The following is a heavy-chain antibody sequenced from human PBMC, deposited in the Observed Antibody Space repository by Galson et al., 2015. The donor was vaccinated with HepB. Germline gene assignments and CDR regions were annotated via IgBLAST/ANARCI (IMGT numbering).Heavy chain of an antibody. CDR1: GFTFSNYW. CDR2: IKQNGGEE. D-gene: IGHD6-19*01. V-gene: IGHV3-7*03. CDR3: ARKKSLAGSTDFDY. Sequence: SLRLSCAASGFTFSNYWMTWVRQVPGKALEWVANIKQNGGEEYYIDSVKGRFTISRDSAKNSLFLQMNGLRAEDTAVYYCARKKSLAGSTDFDYWGQGTLVTVSS. J-gene: IGHJ4*02.